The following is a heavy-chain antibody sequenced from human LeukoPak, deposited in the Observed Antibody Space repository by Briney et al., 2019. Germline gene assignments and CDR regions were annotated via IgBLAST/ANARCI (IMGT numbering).Heavy chain of an antibody. CDR2: ISAYNGNT. CDR1: GYTFTSYG. CDR3: ARDTRIAMAGTCGY. Sequence: ASVKVSCKASGYTFTSYGISWVRQAPGQGLEWMGWISAYNGNTNYAQKLQGRVTMTTDTSTSTAYMELRSLRSDDTAVYYCARDTRIAMAGTCGYWGQGTLVTVSS. V-gene: IGHV1-18*01. J-gene: IGHJ4*02. D-gene: IGHD6-19*01.